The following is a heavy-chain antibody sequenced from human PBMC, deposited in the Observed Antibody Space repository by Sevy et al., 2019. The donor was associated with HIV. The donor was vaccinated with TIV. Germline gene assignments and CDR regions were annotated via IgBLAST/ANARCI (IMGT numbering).Heavy chain of an antibody. Sequence: SETLSLTCTVSGGSISSYYWSWIRQPAGKGLEWIGRIYTSGSTNYNPSLKSRVTMSVDTSKNQFSLKLSSVTAADTAVYYFARGVYYGSGSRSTYYYYYGMDVWGQGTTVTVSS. D-gene: IGHD3-10*01. J-gene: IGHJ6*02. CDR2: IYTSGST. CDR1: GGSISSYY. V-gene: IGHV4-4*07. CDR3: ARGVYYGSGSRSTYYYYYGMDV.